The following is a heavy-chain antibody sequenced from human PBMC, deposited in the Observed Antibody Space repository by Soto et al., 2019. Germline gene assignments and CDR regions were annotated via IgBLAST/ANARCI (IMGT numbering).Heavy chain of an antibody. CDR1: GYSFTSYW. D-gene: IGHD6-13*01. Sequence: GESLKISCKGSGYSFTSYWISWVRQMPGKGLEWMGRIDPSDSYTNYSPSFQGHVTISADKSISTAYLQWSSLKASDTAMYYCAXHSSGSSWLSKYNWFDPWGQGTLVTVSS. V-gene: IGHV5-10-1*01. J-gene: IGHJ5*02. CDR3: AXHSSGSSWLSKYNWFDP. CDR2: IDPSDSYT.